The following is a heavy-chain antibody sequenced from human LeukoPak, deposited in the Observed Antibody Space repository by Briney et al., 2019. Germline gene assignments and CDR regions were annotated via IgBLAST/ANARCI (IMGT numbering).Heavy chain of an antibody. CDR2: IYTSGST. CDR1: GGSISSYY. CDR3: AREYYCSSASCYSDY. D-gene: IGHD2-2*02. Sequence: KPSETLSLTCTVSGGSISSYYWSWIRQPAGKGLEWIGRIYTSGSTNYNPSLESRVTMSVDTSKNQFSLKLSSVTAADTAVYYCAREYYCSSASCYSDYWGQGTLVTVSS. V-gene: IGHV4-4*07. J-gene: IGHJ4*02.